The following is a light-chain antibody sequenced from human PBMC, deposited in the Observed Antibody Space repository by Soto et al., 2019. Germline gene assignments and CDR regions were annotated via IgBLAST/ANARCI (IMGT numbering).Light chain of an antibody. Sequence: QAVVTQEPSLTVSPGGTVTLTCGSSTGAVTSGHYPYWFQQKPGQAPRTLIYDTSNKHSWTPDRFSGSLLGGKAALTLSAAKPEDEAEYYCLLSYSGARPLVFGSGTKVTVL. CDR2: DTS. CDR3: LLSYSGARPLV. V-gene: IGLV7-46*01. J-gene: IGLJ1*01. CDR1: TGAVTSGHY.